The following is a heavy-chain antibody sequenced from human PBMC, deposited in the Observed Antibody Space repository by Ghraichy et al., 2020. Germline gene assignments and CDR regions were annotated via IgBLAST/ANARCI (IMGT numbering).Heavy chain of an antibody. V-gene: IGHV3-23*01. CDR3: AKGGGGYSPFDY. Sequence: GGSLRLSYAASGFTFSNYGMTWVRQAPGKGLEWVSTASGGHGGADYADSVKGRFTISRDNYENTLYLQMNSLRVEDTAIYYCAKGGGGYSPFDYWGQGALVTVSS. J-gene: IGHJ4*02. D-gene: IGHD5-12*01. CDR2: ASGGHGGA. CDR1: GFTFSNYG.